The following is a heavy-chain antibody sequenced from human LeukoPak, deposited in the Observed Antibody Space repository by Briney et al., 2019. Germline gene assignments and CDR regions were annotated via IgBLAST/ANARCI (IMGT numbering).Heavy chain of an antibody. V-gene: IGHV1-3*03. Sequence: GASVKVSCNTSGYSFTSQDMHWVRQAPGQSLEWMGCINPDNGDTKYSQEFQGRVTITRDTSATTAYMELSSLRSDDMAVYYCTLYNYWGQGTLVTVSS. CDR1: GYSFTSQD. J-gene: IGHJ4*02. CDR3: TLYNY. D-gene: IGHD2-2*02. CDR2: INPDNGDT.